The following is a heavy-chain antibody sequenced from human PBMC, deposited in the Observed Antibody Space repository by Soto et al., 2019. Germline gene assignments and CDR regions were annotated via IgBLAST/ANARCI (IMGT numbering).Heavy chain of an antibody. D-gene: IGHD6-19*01. CDR2: ISGSGGST. CDR3: AKDLRPGSAVAVFDY. V-gene: IGHV3-23*01. Sequence: GGSLRLSCAASGFTFSSYAMSWVRQAPGKGLEWVSAISGSGGSTYYADSVKGRFTISRDNSKNTLYLQMNSLRAEDTAVYYCAKDLRPGSAVAVFDYWGQGTLVTVSS. CDR1: GFTFSSYA. J-gene: IGHJ4*02.